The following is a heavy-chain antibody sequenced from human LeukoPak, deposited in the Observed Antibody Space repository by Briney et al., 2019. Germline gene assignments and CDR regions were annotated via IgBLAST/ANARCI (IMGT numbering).Heavy chain of an antibody. CDR1: GFTFSNYA. CDR2: ISYDDTNK. D-gene: IGHD4-17*01. Sequence: PGGSLRLSCAASGFTFSNYALHWVRQAPGKGLEGVAVISYDDTNKYYVDSVKGRFTISRDNSKNTLYLQMNSLRAEDTAVYYCARDFLAVTTWVRGGLVLSYYYYYMDVWGKGTTVTVSS. J-gene: IGHJ6*03. V-gene: IGHV3-30*04. CDR3: ARDFLAVTTWVRGGLVLSYYYYYMDV.